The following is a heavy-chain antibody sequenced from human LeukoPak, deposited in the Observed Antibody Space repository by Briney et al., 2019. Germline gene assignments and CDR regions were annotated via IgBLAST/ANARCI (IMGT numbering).Heavy chain of an antibody. Sequence: PGGSLRLSCAASGFTFSSYWMSWVRQAPGKGLEWVANIKQDGSEKYYVDSVKGRFTISRDNAKNSLYLQMNSLRVEDTAVYFCARDCSASSSDYYPLGYWGQGTLVTVSS. J-gene: IGHJ4*02. CDR3: ARDCSASSSDYYPLGY. CDR1: GFTFSSYW. D-gene: IGHD3-22*01. CDR2: IKQDGSEK. V-gene: IGHV3-7*01.